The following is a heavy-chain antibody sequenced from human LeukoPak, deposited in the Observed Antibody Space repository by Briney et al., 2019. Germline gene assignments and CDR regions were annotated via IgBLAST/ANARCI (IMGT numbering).Heavy chain of an antibody. CDR1: GGSISSYY. CDR3: ARDSVLYYFDS. V-gene: IGHV4-59*01. J-gene: IGHJ4*02. CDR2: IYYSGST. D-gene: IGHD6-6*01. Sequence: PSETLSLTCTVSGGSISSYYWSWIRQPPGKGLEWIGYIYYSGSTNYNPSLKSRVTISVDTSKNQFSLKLSSVTAADTAVYYCARDSVLYYFDSWGQGALVTVSS.